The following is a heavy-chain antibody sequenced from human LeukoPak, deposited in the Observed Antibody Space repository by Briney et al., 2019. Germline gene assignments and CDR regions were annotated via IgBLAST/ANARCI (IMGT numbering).Heavy chain of an antibody. D-gene: IGHD3-10*02. J-gene: IGHJ6*04. CDR3: AELGITMIGGV. V-gene: IGHV3-48*04. Sequence: PGGSLRLSCAASGFSFTTYWMSWVRQAPGKGLEWVSYISSSGSTIYYADSVKGRFTISRDNAKNSLYLQMNSLRAEDTAVYYCAELGITMIGGVWGKGTTVTISS. CDR2: ISSSGSTI. CDR1: GFSFTTYW.